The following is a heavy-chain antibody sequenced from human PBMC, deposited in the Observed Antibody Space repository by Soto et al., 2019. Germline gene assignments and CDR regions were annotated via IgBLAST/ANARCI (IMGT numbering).Heavy chain of an antibody. Sequence: GESLKISCKGSGYSFTSYWIGWVRQMPGKGLGWMGIIYPGDSDTRYSPSFQGQVTISADKSISTAYLQWSSLKASDTAMYYCARLTPFRQWLPNTPYYYYYYMDVWGKGTTVTVS. V-gene: IGHV5-51*01. J-gene: IGHJ6*03. CDR1: GYSFTSYW. D-gene: IGHD6-19*01. CDR2: IYPGDSDT. CDR3: ARLTPFRQWLPNTPYYYYYYMDV.